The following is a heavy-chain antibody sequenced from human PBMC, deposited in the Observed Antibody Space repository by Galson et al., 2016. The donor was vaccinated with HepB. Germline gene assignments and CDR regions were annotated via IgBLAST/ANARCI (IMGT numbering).Heavy chain of an antibody. J-gene: IGHJ4*02. CDR2: IKSKKDGGTI. CDR1: DFTFSISW. Sequence: SLRLSCAASDFTFSISWMNWVRQAPGKGLEWVGRIKSKKDGGTIDYAAPVTGRFTISRDDSENTLYLQMNRLKTEDTAVYYCTTGYSGASHDGVWGQGTLLTVSS. V-gene: IGHV3-15*07. CDR3: TTGYSGASHDGV. D-gene: IGHD1-26*01.